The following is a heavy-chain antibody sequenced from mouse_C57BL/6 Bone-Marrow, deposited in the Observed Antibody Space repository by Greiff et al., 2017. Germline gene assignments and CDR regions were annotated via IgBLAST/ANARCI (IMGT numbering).Heavy chain of an antibody. Sequence: QVQLQQPGAELVRPGSSVKLSCKAFGYTFTSSWMDWVKQRPGQGLAWIGNIYPADSETHYNQKFKDKATLTVDKSSSTAYMQLSSLSSEDSAVYYCARCLLRPFAYWGQGTLVTVSA. CDR1: GYTFTSSW. CDR3: ARCLLRPFAY. V-gene: IGHV1-61*01. J-gene: IGHJ3*01. CDR2: IYPADSET. D-gene: IGHD1-2*01.